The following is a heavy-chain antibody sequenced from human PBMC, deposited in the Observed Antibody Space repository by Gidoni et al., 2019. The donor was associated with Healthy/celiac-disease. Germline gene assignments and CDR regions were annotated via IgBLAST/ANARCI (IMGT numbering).Heavy chain of an antibody. V-gene: IGHV4-39*07. CDR2: IYYSGST. D-gene: IGHD3-9*01. CDR1: GGSISSSSYY. CDR3: ARAYFDWLLSVDY. J-gene: IGHJ4*02. Sequence: QLQLQESGPGLVKPSETLSLTCTVSGGSISSSSYYWGWIRQPPGKGLEWIGSIYYSGSTYYNPSLKSRVTMSVDTSKNQFSLKLISVTAADTAVYYCARAYFDWLLSVDYWGQGTLVTVSS.